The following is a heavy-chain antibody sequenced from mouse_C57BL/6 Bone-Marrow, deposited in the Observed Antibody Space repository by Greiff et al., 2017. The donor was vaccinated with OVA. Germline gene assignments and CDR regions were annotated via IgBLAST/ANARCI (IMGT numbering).Heavy chain of an antibody. D-gene: IGHD2-2*01. CDR3: ARGIYYGYDLDY. CDR1: GYTFTSYW. V-gene: IGHV1-69*01. Sequence: QVQLQQPGAELVMPGASVKLSCKASGYTFTSYWMHWVKQRPGQGLEWIGEIDPSDSYTNYNQKFKGKSTLTVYKSSSTAYMQLSSLTSEDSAVYYCARGIYYGYDLDYWGQGTTLTVSS. CDR2: IDPSDSYT. J-gene: IGHJ2*01.